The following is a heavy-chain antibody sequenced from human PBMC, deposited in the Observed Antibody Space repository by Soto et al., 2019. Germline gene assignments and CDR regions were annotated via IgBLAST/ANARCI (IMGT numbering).Heavy chain of an antibody. J-gene: IGHJ4*02. CDR2: ISWNSGSI. D-gene: IGHD2-15*01. Sequence: EVQLVESGGGLVQPGRSLRLSCAASGFTFDDYAMHWVRQAPGKGLEWVSGISWNSGSIGYVDSVKGRFTISRDNAKNSLYLQMNSLRAEDTALYYCAKGLVVVVASLIDYWGQGTLVTVSS. CDR1: GFTFDDYA. V-gene: IGHV3-9*01. CDR3: AKGLVVVVASLIDY.